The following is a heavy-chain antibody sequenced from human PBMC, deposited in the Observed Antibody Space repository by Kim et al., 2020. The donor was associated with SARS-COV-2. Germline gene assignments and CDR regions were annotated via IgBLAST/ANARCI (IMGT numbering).Heavy chain of an antibody. CDR1: GFTFSSYG. Sequence: GGSLRLSCAASGFTFSSYGMHWVRQAPGKGLEWVAVISYDGSNKYYADSVKGRFTISRDNSKNTLYLQMNSLRAEDTAVYYCASYYYDSSGYYSPRGYYGMDVWGQGTTVTVSS. J-gene: IGHJ6*02. V-gene: IGHV3-30*03. CDR3: ASYYYDSSGYYSPRGYYGMDV. D-gene: IGHD3-22*01. CDR2: ISYDGSNK.